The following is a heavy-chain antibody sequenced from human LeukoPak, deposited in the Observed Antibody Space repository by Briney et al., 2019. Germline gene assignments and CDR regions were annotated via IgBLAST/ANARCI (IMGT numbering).Heavy chain of an antibody. CDR3: ARDSGSRVATDFDY. Sequence: GGSLRLSCAASGFTFSSYTMNWVRQAPGKGLEWVSSISSSSSYINYADSVKGRFTISRDNAKNSLYLQMNSLRAEDTAVYYCARDSGSRVATDFDYWGQGTLVTVSS. D-gene: IGHD3-10*01. J-gene: IGHJ4*02. CDR1: GFTFSSYT. CDR2: ISSSSSYI. V-gene: IGHV3-21*01.